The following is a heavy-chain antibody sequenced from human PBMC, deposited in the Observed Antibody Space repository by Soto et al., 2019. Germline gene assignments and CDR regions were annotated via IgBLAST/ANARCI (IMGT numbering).Heavy chain of an antibody. D-gene: IGHD3-10*01. CDR2: IIPMSGRP. CDR3: TRRGRKSANWFDP. Sequence: QVQLVQSGADVKTPGSSVKVSCKASGGTFNSFSIDWVRQAPGQGLEWMGGIIPMSGRPNYAQRFQGRVTFSADKSTTTVYMEVNSLTYEDTAVYYCTRRGRKSANWFDPWGQGTLVTVSS. V-gene: IGHV1-69*06. CDR1: GGTFNSFS. J-gene: IGHJ5*02.